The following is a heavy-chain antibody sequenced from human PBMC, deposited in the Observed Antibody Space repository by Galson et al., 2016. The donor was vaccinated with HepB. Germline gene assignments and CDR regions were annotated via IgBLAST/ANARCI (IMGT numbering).Heavy chain of an antibody. V-gene: IGHV3-23*01. Sequence: SLRLSCAVSGFTFSTCAMSWVRQAPGKGLEWVSSISGSGDNTYYADSVKGRFTISRDNSKNTLYLQMDSLRADDTAVYYCVRDAVYYDPTVLSDGMDVWGQGTTVTVSS. D-gene: IGHD3-22*01. CDR3: VRDAVYYDPTVLSDGMDV. J-gene: IGHJ6*02. CDR1: GFTFSTCA. CDR2: ISGSGDNT.